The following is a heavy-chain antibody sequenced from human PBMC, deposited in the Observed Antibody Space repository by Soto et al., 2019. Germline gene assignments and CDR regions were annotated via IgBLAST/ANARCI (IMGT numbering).Heavy chain of an antibody. Sequence: QVQLVQSGAEVKKPGSSVKVSCKASGGTFSSYAISWVRQAPGQGLEWMGGIIPIFGTANYAQKFQGRVTITADESTSTAYMGLSSLRSEDTAVYYCARAGKGRNLWFGELASYYYYYYGMDVWGQGTTVTVSS. CDR2: IIPIFGTA. CDR3: ARAGKGRNLWFGELASYYYYYYGMDV. D-gene: IGHD3-10*01. V-gene: IGHV1-69*01. CDR1: GGTFSSYA. J-gene: IGHJ6*02.